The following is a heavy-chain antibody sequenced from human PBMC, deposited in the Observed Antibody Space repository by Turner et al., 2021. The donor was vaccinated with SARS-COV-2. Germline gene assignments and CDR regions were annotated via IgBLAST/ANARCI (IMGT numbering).Heavy chain of an antibody. Sequence: EVQLVESGGGLVQPGGSLRLSCAASGFTFSNYDMPWVRQATGKGLEWVSAVGTAGDTYYPGSVKGRFTISRENGKNSLYLQMNSLRAGDTAVYYCARAKFRGLISWFDPWGQGTLVTVSS. CDR3: ARAKFRGLISWFDP. CDR1: GFTFSNYD. CDR2: VGTAGDT. D-gene: IGHD3-10*01. V-gene: IGHV3-13*04. J-gene: IGHJ5*02.